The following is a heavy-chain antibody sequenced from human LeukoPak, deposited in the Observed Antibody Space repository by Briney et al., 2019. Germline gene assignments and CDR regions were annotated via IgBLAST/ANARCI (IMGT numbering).Heavy chain of an antibody. CDR1: GYSFTTYW. D-gene: IGHD2-21*01. J-gene: IGHJ4*02. CDR3: ARVLIRGDEVDY. CDR2: IYPGDSDT. Sequence: GESLKISCKSSGYSFTTYWIAWVRQMPGKGLEWMGIIYPGDSDTRYSPSFQGQVTISADKSISTAYLQWTSLKASDSAMYYCARVLIRGDEVDYWGQGTLVTVSS. V-gene: IGHV5-51*01.